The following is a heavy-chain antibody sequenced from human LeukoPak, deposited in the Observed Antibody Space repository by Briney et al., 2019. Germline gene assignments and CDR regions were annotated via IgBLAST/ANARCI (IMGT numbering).Heavy chain of an antibody. D-gene: IGHD5-18*01. CDR3: ARVRRDTAMVNYMDV. CDR1: GFTFDDYG. J-gene: IGHJ6*03. Sequence: PGGSLRLSCAASGFTFDDYGMNWVRQAPGKGLEWVSYISSSGSTRYYADSVKGRFTISRDNAKNSLYLQMNSLRAEDTAVYYCARVRRDTAMVNYMDVWGKGTTVTISS. V-gene: IGHV3-48*03. CDR2: ISSSGSTR.